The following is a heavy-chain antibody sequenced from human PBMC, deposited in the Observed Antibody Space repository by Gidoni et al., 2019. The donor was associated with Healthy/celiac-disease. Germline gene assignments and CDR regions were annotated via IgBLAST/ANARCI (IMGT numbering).Heavy chain of an antibody. CDR3: AKGGTTVTKSGIDYFDY. CDR1: GFTFSSYC. D-gene: IGHD4-17*01. J-gene: IGHJ4*02. V-gene: IGHV3-30*18. Sequence: QVQLVESGGGVVQPGRSLRLSCAASGFTFSSYCMHWVRQAPGKGLEWVAVISYDGSNKYYADSVKGRFTISRDNSKNTLYLQMNSLRAEDTAVYYCAKGGTTVTKSGIDYFDYWGQGTLVTVSS. CDR2: ISYDGSNK.